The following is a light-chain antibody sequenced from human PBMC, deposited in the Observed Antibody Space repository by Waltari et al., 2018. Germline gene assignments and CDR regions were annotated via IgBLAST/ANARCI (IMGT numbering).Light chain of an antibody. Sequence: DIQMTQSPSSLSASVGDRVTITCRASQSVTNNLAWYQPAPGKAPTVLIHKASMLASGAPSRFSGGGDGAEFTLTISSLQPDDFAAYCCQEYDSLPGTFGGGTKVEI. CDR3: QEYDSLPGT. V-gene: IGKV1-5*03. CDR1: QSVTNN. CDR2: KAS. J-gene: IGKJ4*01.